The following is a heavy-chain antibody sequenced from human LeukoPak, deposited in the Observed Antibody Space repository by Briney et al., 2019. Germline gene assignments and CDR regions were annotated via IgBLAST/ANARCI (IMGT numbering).Heavy chain of an antibody. CDR1: GGSFTFTSHA. D-gene: IGHD2/OR15-2a*01. V-gene: IGHV1-69*13. J-gene: IGHJ3*02. CDR3: ARFFYANSGDAFDI. CDR2: LIPICGSA. Sequence: SVKVSCKASGGSFTFTSHAVSWVRQAPGQGLEWMGGLIPICGSANYAQKFQGRLTITSDESTRTVYMELSSLRPEDSAVHYSARFFYANSGDAFDIRGQGTMVTVSS.